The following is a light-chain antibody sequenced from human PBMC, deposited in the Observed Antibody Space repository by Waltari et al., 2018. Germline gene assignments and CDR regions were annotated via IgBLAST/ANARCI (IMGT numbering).Light chain of an antibody. CDR1: QDIGNY. J-gene: IGKJ2*01. Sequence: DIQMTQSPSPLSVFVGDRVTITCQASQDIGNYLNWYQQKPGKAPKLLIYDASNLETGVPSRFSASGSGTDFTFTISSLQPEDIATYYCQHYDNLLPYTFGQGTNLEIE. V-gene: IGKV1-33*01. CDR3: QHYDNLLPYT. CDR2: DAS.